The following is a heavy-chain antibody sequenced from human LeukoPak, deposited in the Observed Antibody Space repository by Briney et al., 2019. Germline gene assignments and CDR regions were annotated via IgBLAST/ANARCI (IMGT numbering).Heavy chain of an antibody. J-gene: IGHJ6*03. D-gene: IGHD5-18*01. CDR2: IYYSGST. V-gene: IGHV4-59*01. Sequence: PSETLSLTXTVSGGSISSYYWSWIRQPPGKGLEWIGYIYYSGSTNYNPSLKSRVTISVDTSKNQFSLKLSSVTAADTAVYYCARISGTETAMGYYYYYYMDVWGKGTTVTVSS. CDR1: GGSISSYY. CDR3: ARISGTETAMGYYYYYYMDV.